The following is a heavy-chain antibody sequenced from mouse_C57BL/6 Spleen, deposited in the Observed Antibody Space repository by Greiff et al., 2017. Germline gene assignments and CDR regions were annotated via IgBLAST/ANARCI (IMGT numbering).Heavy chain of an antibody. J-gene: IGHJ3*01. CDR3: ARESGSSAAWFAY. CDR2: ISDGGSYT. V-gene: IGHV5-4*01. Sequence: EVMLVESGGGLVKPGGSLKLSCAASGFTFSSYAMSWVRQTPEKRLEWVATISDGGSYTYYPDNVKGRFTISRDNAKNNLYLQMSHLKSEDTAMYYCARESGSSAAWFAYWGQGTLVTVSA. D-gene: IGHD1-1*01. CDR1: GFTFSSYA.